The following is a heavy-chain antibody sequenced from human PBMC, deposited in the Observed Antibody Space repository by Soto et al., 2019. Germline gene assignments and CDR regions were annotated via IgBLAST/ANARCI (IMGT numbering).Heavy chain of an antibody. J-gene: IGHJ5*02. D-gene: IGHD6-13*01. CDR3: ARGFSRSWSPNWFDP. Sequence: QVQLQESGPGLVKPSGTLSLTCAVSGGSISSSNWWSWVRQPPGKGLEWIGEIYHSGSTNYNPSLKGRVSRSVDRSKNQFSLKLSSVTAADTAVYYCARGFSRSWSPNWFDPWGQGTLVTVSS. V-gene: IGHV4-4*02. CDR1: GGSISSSNW. CDR2: IYHSGST.